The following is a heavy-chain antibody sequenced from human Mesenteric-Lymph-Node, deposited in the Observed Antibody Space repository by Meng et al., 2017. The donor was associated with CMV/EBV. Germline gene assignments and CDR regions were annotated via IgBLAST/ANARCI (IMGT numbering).Heavy chain of an antibody. CDR1: GFTFSSYT. J-gene: IGHJ1*01. CDR2: ISFNGGAT. CDR3: AKDANPFYSSVWYKKYFQH. D-gene: IGHD6-19*01. Sequence: GESLKISCAASGFTFSSYTMSWVRQTPGKGLEWVSTISFNGGATFYADSVKGRFTISRDSSENTLHLQMNSLRADDTAVYYCAKDANPFYSSVWYKKYFQHWGQGTLVTVS. V-gene: IGHV3-23*01.